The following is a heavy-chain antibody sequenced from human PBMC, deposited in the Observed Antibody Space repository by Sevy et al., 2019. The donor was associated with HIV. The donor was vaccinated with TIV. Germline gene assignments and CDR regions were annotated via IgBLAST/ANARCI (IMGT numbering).Heavy chain of an antibody. D-gene: IGHD4-4*01. CDR3: ARIPYSNPRGYGMDV. CDR2: ISSSGSTI. V-gene: IGHV3-48*03. J-gene: IGHJ6*02. Sequence: GGSLRLSCAASGFTFSSYEMNWVRQAPGKGLEWVSYISSSGSTIYYADSVKGRFTISRDNAKNSLYLQMNSLRAEDTAVYYCARIPYSNPRGYGMDVWGQGTTVTVSS. CDR1: GFTFSSYE.